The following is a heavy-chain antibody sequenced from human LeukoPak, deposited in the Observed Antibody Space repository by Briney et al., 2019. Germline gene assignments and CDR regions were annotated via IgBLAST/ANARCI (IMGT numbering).Heavy chain of an antibody. Sequence: ASVKVSCKASGYTFTNYYMHWVRQAPGQGLEWMGVIDPSAGSTTYAQKFQGRVTMTRNTSISTAYMELSSLRSEDTAVYYCARGLTVRGVIAPGYWGQGTLVTVSS. J-gene: IGHJ4*02. V-gene: IGHV1-46*01. CDR1: GYTFTNYY. D-gene: IGHD3-10*01. CDR3: ARGLTVRGVIAPGY. CDR2: IDPSAGST.